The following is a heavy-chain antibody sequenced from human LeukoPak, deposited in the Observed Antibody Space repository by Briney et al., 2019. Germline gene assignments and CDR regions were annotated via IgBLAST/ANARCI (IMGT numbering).Heavy chain of an antibody. J-gene: IGHJ4*02. D-gene: IGHD3-10*01. CDR2: ISGSGGST. CDR1: GFTFSSYA. CDR3: AKARSPAVASAFFMVRGVIISTY. Sequence: GGSLRLSCAASGFTFSSYAMSWVRQAPGKGLEWVSAISGSGGSTYYADSVKGRFTISRDNSKNTLYLQMNSLRAEDTAVYYCAKARSPAVASAFFMVRGVIISTYWGQGTLVTVSS. V-gene: IGHV3-23*01.